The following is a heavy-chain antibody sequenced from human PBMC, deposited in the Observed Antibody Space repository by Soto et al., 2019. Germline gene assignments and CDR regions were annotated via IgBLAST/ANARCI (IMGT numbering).Heavy chain of an antibody. CDR1: GGSISSSIYY. Sequence: PSETLSLTCTVSGGSISSSIYYWGWIRQPPGKGLEWIGSIYYSGSTYYNPSLKSRVTISVDTSKNQFSLKLSSVTAADTAVYYCARHVTRTAPYYDSSDVWFDPWGQGTLVTVSS. D-gene: IGHD3-22*01. CDR3: ARHVTRTAPYYDSSDVWFDP. V-gene: IGHV4-39*01. CDR2: IYYSGST. J-gene: IGHJ5*02.